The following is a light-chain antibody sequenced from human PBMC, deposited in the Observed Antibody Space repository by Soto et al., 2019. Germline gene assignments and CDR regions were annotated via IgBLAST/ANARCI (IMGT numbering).Light chain of an antibody. CDR2: AAS. J-gene: IGKJ5*01. CDR1: QSVSSY. V-gene: IGKV3-20*01. CDR3: QQYGSSPIT. Sequence: EIVLTQSPATLSLSPGERATLSCRASQSVSSYLAWYQQKPGQAPRLLIYAASTRATGVPARFSGSGSGTDFTLTISRLEPEDFAVYYCQQYGSSPITFGQGTRLEIK.